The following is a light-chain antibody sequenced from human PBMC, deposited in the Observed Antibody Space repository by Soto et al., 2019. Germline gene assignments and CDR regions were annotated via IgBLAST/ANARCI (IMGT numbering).Light chain of an antibody. V-gene: IGKV3-20*01. CDR3: QQYGAYPLT. J-gene: IGKJ4*01. CDR1: QSVRSTY. CDR2: GVS. Sequence: EIVLTQSPGTLSLSPGERATLSCRASQSVRSTYSACYQQKPGLAPRLLIFGVSNRATGIPDRFSGSGSGTDFTLTISRLEPEDFAVYYCQQYGAYPLTFGGGTRVEIK.